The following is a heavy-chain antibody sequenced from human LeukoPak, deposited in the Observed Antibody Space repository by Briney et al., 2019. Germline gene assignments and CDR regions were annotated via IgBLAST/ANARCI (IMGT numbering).Heavy chain of an antibody. D-gene: IGHD3-22*01. CDR3: ARGTYYYDSSGYYSNWFDP. CDR2: IYPGDSDT. V-gene: IGHV5-51*01. CDR1: GYSFTSYW. J-gene: IGHJ5*02. Sequence: GESLKIPCKGSGYSFTSYWIGWVRQMPGKGLEWMGIIYPGDSDTRYSPSFQGQVTISADKSISTAYLQWSSLKASDTAMYYCARGTYYYDSSGYYSNWFDPWGRGTLVTVSS.